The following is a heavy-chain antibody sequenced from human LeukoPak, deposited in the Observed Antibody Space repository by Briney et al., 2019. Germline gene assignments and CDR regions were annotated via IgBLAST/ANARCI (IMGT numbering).Heavy chain of an antibody. CDR2: IYPSGST. V-gene: IGHV4-4*02. J-gene: IGHJ4*02. CDR3: ARNAGNSDFDY. CDR1: GGSISSSNC. D-gene: IGHD4-23*01. Sequence: SGTLSLTCAVSGGSISSSNCWTWVRQPPGKGLEWIGEIYPSGSTNYNPSLKSRVTISVDESENQFSLKLNSVTAADTAVYYCARNAGNSDFDYWGQGTLVTVSS.